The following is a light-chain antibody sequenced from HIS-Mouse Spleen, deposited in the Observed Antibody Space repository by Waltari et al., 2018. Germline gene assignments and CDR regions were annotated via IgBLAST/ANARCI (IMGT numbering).Light chain of an antibody. V-gene: IGKV1-5*03. CDR2: KAS. CDR3: QQYNSYSWT. CDR1: QSISSW. J-gene: IGKJ1*01. Sequence: DIQMTQSPSTLSASLGDRVTIICRASQSISSWLAWYHQKQGKAPKLLIYKASSLESGVPSRFSGSGSGTEFTLTISSLQPDDFATYYCQQYNSYSWTFGQGTKVEIK.